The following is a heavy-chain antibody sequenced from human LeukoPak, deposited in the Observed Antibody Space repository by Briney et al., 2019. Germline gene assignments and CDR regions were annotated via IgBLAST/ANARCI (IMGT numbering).Heavy chain of an antibody. V-gene: IGHV3-21*01. Sequence: GGSLRLSCAASGFTFSSYSMNWVRQAPGEGLEWVSSISSSSSYIYYADSVKGRFTISRDNAKNSLYLQMNSLRAEDTAVYYCARDLTVSGDYWGQGTLVTVSS. CDR1: GFTFSSYS. CDR3: ARDLTVSGDY. CDR2: ISSSSSYI. J-gene: IGHJ4*02. D-gene: IGHD4-11*01.